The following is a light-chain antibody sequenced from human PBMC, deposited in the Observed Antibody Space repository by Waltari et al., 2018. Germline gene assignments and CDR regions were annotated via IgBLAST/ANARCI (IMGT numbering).Light chain of an antibody. CDR1: SSNIGSNT. Sequence: QSVLTQPPSASGTPGQRVTISCSGSSSNIGSNTVNWYQQLPGTAPKLLIYSNKHRPSGVPGRFSGSKSGTSASLAISGLQSEDEADYYCAAWDDSLNGVVFGGGTKLTVL. CDR3: AAWDDSLNGVV. J-gene: IGLJ2*01. V-gene: IGLV1-44*01. CDR2: SNK.